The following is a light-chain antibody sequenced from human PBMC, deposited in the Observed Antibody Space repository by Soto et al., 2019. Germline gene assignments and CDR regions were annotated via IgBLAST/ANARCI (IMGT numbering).Light chain of an antibody. Sequence: EIVMTQSPATLSVSPGERATLSCRASQSVSSNLAWYQQKPGQAPRLLIYGASTRATGIPASFSGSGSGTEFTLTISSLQSEDFAVYYCQQYNNWPPWTFGQGTKAEIK. V-gene: IGKV3-15*01. CDR2: GAS. J-gene: IGKJ1*01. CDR1: QSVSSN. CDR3: QQYNNWPPWT.